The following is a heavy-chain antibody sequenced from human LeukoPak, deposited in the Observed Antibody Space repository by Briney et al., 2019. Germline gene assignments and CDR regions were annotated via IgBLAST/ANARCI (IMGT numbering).Heavy chain of an antibody. CDR1: GYTFTGYY. CDR3: AGEDNSSGYRPFDI. V-gene: IGHV1-2*06. J-gene: IGHJ3*02. CDR2: INPNNGGT. Sequence: GASVKVSCKASGYTFTGYYTHWVRQAPGQGLEWMGRINPNNGGTNYAQKFQGRVTMTRDMSMSTAYMELSRLRSDDTAVYYCAGEDNSSGYRPFDIWGQGTMVTVPS. D-gene: IGHD3-22*01.